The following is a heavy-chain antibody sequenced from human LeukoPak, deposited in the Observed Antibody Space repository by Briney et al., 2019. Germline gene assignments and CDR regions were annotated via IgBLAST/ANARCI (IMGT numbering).Heavy chain of an antibody. CDR1: GGTFSSYA. Sequence: GASVKVSCKASGGTFSSYAISWERQAPGQGLEWMGGIIPIFGTANYAQKFQGRVTITADESTSTAYMELSSLRSEDTAVYYCARDGEMATDYWGQGTLVTVSS. CDR3: ARDGEMATDY. D-gene: IGHD5-24*01. J-gene: IGHJ4*02. V-gene: IGHV1-69*13. CDR2: IIPIFGTA.